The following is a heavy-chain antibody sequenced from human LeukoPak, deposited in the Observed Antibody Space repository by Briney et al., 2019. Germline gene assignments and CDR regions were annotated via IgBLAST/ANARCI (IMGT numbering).Heavy chain of an antibody. CDR1: GFTFSSYA. CDR3: AKNSIIVVVPAANLDY. Sequence: GGSLSLSCAASGFTFSSYAMSWVRQAPGKGLEWVSAISGSGGSTYYADSVKGRFTISRDNSKNTLYLQMNSLRAEDTAVYYCAKNSIIVVVPAANLDYWGQGTLVTVSS. V-gene: IGHV3-23*01. D-gene: IGHD2-2*01. CDR2: ISGSGGST. J-gene: IGHJ4*02.